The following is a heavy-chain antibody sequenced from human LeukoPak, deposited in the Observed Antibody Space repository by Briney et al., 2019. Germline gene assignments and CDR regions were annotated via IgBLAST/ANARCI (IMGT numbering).Heavy chain of an antibody. J-gene: IGHJ5*02. D-gene: IGHD4-17*01. CDR2: IKPNSGDT. V-gene: IGHV1-2*02. CDR3: ARDHNYGTFDP. Sequence: GAVKVSCKASGYTFTGYYMHWVRQAPGQGLEGMGWIKPNSGDTNYAQKFEDRVTMTRDTTVSTAYMELSRLRSDDTAVYYCARDHNYGTFDPWGQGTRVTAPS. CDR1: GYTFTGYY.